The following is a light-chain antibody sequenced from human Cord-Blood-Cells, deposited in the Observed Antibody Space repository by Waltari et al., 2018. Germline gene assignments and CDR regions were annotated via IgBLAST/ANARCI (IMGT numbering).Light chain of an antibody. Sequence: SYELTQPPSVSVSPGQTASITCSGDKLGDKYACWYQQKPGQSPVLVIYQDSKRPSGVPERFSGSNSGNTATLTIRGTQAMDEADYDCQGWDSSSVVFGGGTKLTVL. CDR2: QDS. CDR1: KLGDKY. CDR3: QGWDSSSVV. V-gene: IGLV3-1*01. J-gene: IGLJ2*01.